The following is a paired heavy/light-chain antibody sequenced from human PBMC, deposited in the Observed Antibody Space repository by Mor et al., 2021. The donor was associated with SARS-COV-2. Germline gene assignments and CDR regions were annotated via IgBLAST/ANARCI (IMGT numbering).Light chain of an antibody. CDR3: QQYGSSPIT. J-gene: IGKJ5*01. V-gene: IGKV3-20*01. CDR2: GAS. CDR1: QSVRSNY. Sequence: EIVLTQSSGTLSLSPGERTTLSCRASQSVRSNYLAWYQQKPGQAPRLLIYGASSRATGIPDRFSGSGSGTDFTLTISRLEPEDLAVYYCQQYGSSPITFGQGTRLEIK.
Heavy chain of an antibody. CDR3: AKRSGGADGWVDS. CDR1: GFTFSNYA. V-gene: IGHV3-23*04. Sequence: EVQLVESGGGLVQPGGSLRLSCTASGFTFSNYAMSWVRQAPGKGLEWVAGISGSGGGTYHADSVKGRFTISRDNSKNTLYLQMKSLRAEDTATFYCAKRSGGADGWVDSWGQGTLVTVSS. J-gene: IGHJ4*02. D-gene: IGHD1-26*01. CDR2: ISGSGGGT.